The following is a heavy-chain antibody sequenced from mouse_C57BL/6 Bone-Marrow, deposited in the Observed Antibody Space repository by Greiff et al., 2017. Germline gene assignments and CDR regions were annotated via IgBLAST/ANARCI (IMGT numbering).Heavy chain of an antibody. CDR1: GYTFTSYW. Sequence: QVQLQQPGAELVKPGASVTLSCKASGYTFTSYWMHWVKQRPGQGLEWIGVIDPSDSYTNYNQKFKGKATLTVDTSSSTAYMQLSSLTSEDSAVYYCARGPITTVADYGGQGNALTVSA. CDR3: ARGPITTVADY. J-gene: IGHJ2*01. V-gene: IGHV1-50*01. D-gene: IGHD1-1*01. CDR2: IDPSDSYT.